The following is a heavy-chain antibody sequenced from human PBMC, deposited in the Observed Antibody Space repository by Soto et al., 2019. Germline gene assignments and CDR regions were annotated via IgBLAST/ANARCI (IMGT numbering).Heavy chain of an antibody. CDR1: GFTVSSTY. CDR3: AKDLGPLRLLNYYFYGLDV. CDR2: IESGGST. D-gene: IGHD2-15*01. J-gene: IGHJ6*02. Sequence: GGSRRLSCNASGFTVSSTYMSWVRQAPGMGLEWVAVIESGGSTHYADSVKGRFTISRDIPKNMIYLQLHTLRAEGTSVYYCAKDLGPLRLLNYYFYGLDVWGQGTTVTVSS. V-gene: IGHV3-53*01.